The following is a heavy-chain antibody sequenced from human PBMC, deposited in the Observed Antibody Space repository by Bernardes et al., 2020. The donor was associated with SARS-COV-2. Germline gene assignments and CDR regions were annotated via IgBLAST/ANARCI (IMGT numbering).Heavy chain of an antibody. CDR3: AHRNVVVPAAMNRGGILRGSKYNWFDP. V-gene: IGHV2-5*02. J-gene: IGHJ5*02. CDR1: GFSLSTSGVG. Sequence: SGPTLVKPTQTLTLTCTFSGFSLSTSGVGVGWIRQPPGKALEWLALIYWDDDKRYSPSLKSRLTITKDTSKNQVVLTMTNMDPVDTATYYCAHRNVVVPAAMNRGGILRGSKYNWFDPWGQRNLVTVYS. D-gene: IGHD2-2*01. CDR2: IYWDDDK.